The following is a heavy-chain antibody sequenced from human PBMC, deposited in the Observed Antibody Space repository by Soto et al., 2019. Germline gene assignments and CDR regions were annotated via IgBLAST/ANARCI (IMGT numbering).Heavy chain of an antibody. V-gene: IGHV1-3*01. D-gene: IGHD3-22*01. CDR1: GYTFTSYA. CDR2: INAGNGHT. J-gene: IGHJ4*02. CDR3: ERSSGFYYVDY. Sequence: QVQLVQSGAEVKKPGASVKVSCKASGYTFTSYAMHWVRQAPGQRLEWMGWINAGNGHTKYSQKFQGRVTITSDTSASPAYMEQTSLRSEDTAVYYCERSSGFYYVDYWGQGTLVTVSS.